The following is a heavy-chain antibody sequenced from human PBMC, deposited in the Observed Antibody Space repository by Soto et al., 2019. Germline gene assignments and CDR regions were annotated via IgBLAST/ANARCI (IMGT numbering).Heavy chain of an antibody. CDR2: GGSGGSR. Sequence: GSLRLSCAASGFTFSTYAMAWVRQAPGKGLEWVSYGGSGGSRYYAESVKGRFTISRDNSKNTLSLEMNSLRAEDTATYYCVKFRGRAYPYYYMDVWGKGTTVTVSS. J-gene: IGHJ6*03. V-gene: IGHV3-23*01. D-gene: IGHD3-10*01. CDR1: GFTFSTYA. CDR3: VKFRGRAYPYYYMDV.